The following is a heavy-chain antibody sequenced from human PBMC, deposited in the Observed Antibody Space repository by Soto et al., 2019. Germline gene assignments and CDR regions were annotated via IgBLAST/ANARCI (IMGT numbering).Heavy chain of an antibody. CDR1: GGSFTRHA. CDR2: IVPIMGVA. J-gene: IGHJ4*02. D-gene: IGHD5-12*01. CDR3: ARGGDGYNYYFVY. Sequence: QVQLVQSGAEVTKPGASVKVSCKASGGSFTRHAISWVRQAPGHGLEWMGGIVPIMGVANYAQNSQDRFNIIADESTSTAYMELTSLTSEDTAIYFCARGGDGYNYYFVYWGQGTLVTVSS. V-gene: IGHV1-69*01.